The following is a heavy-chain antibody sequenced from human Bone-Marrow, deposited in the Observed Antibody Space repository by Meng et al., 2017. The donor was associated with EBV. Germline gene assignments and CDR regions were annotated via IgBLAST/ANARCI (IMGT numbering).Heavy chain of an antibody. CDR2: IYYSGST. D-gene: IGHD3-3*02. V-gene: IGHV4-30-4*01. Sequence: VPLEESGPALLTPAQTRSLTCAFSVGAIRSGGYYWSWLRQPPGKVLEWIGYIYYSGSTYYNPSLKSRVTISVDTSKNQFSLKLSSVTAADTAVYYCARALATSFDYWGQGTLVTVSS. CDR1: VGAIRSGGYY. CDR3: ARALATSFDY. J-gene: IGHJ4*02.